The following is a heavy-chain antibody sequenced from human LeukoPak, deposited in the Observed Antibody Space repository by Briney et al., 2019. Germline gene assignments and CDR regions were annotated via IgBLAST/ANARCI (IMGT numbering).Heavy chain of an antibody. J-gene: IGHJ6*03. D-gene: IGHD3-22*01. CDR3: ARDLGYYDSSGYYTEPYYYMDV. V-gene: IGHV3-21*01. CDR2: ISSSSSYI. CDR1: GFTFSSYS. Sequence: PGGSLRLSCAASGFTFSSYSMNWVRQAPGKGLEWVSSISSSSSYIYYADSVKGRFTISRDNAKNSLYLQMNSLRAEDTAVYYCARDLGYYDSSGYYTEPYYYMDVWGKGTTVTVSS.